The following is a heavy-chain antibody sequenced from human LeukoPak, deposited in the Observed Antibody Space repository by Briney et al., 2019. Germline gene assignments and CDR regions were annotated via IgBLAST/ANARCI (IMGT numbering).Heavy chain of an antibody. V-gene: IGHV1-2*02. Sequence: ASVKVSCKASGYTFTDYYMHWVRQAPGQGLEWMGWISPNSGGTNYAQKFQGRVTMTRDTSIGTAYMELSGLTSDDTAVYYCARGSVTGGWYLNLGQWGQGTLVTVSS. D-gene: IGHD6-19*01. CDR2: ISPNSGGT. CDR3: ARGSVTGGWYLNLGQ. J-gene: IGHJ4*02. CDR1: GYTFTDYY.